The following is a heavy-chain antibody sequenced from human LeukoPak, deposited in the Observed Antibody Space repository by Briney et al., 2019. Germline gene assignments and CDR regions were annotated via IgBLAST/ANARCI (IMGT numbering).Heavy chain of an antibody. J-gene: IGHJ4*02. V-gene: IGHV3-7*04. Sequence: GGSLRLSCAASGFTLSSYWMSWVRQAPGKGLEWVANIKQDGSENYYVDSVKGRFTISRDNAKNSLYLQMDSLRAEDTAEYYCARVEIAAFGYWGQGTLVTVSS. D-gene: IGHD6-13*01. CDR2: IKQDGSEN. CDR1: GFTLSSYW. CDR3: ARVEIAAFGY.